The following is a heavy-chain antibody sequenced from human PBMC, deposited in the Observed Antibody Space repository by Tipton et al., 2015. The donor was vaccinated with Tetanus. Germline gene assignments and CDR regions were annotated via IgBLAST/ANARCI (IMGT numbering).Heavy chain of an antibody. J-gene: IGHJ6*02. Sequence: TLSLTCAVYGGSFSGYYWSWIRQPPGKGLEWIGEINHSGSTNYNPSLKRRVTISVDTSKNQFSLKRSSVTAADTAVYYCARGLQLWLRYFYYGMDVWGQGPTVAVSS. CDR2: INHSGST. CDR1: GGSFSGYY. CDR3: ARGLQLWLRYFYYGMDV. V-gene: IGHV4-34*01. D-gene: IGHD5-18*01.